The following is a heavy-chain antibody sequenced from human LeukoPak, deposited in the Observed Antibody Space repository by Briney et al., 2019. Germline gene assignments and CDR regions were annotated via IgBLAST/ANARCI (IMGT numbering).Heavy chain of an antibody. V-gene: IGHV3-11*06. Sequence: PGGSLRLSCAASGFTFSDYYMSWIRQAPGKGLEWVSYISSSSSYTNYADSAKGRFTISRDNAKNSLYLQMNSLRAEDTAVYYCARGGPGGSGSYYIYWGQGTLVTVSS. J-gene: IGHJ4*02. CDR3: ARGGPGGSGSYYIY. CDR2: ISSSSSYT. D-gene: IGHD3-10*01. CDR1: GFTFSDYY.